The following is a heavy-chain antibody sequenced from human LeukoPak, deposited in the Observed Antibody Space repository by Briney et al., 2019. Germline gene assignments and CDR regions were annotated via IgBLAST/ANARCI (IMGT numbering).Heavy chain of an antibody. V-gene: IGHV4-4*07. CDR3: ARGFVSSSWYRSVDYYYGMDV. Sequence: PSETLSLTCTVSGGSISSCYWSWIRQPAGKGLEWIGRIYTSGSTNYNPSLKSRVTMSVDTSKNQFSLKLSSVTAADTAVYYCARGFVSSSWYRSVDYYYGMDVWGQGTTVTVSS. J-gene: IGHJ6*02. CDR1: GGSISSCY. D-gene: IGHD6-13*01. CDR2: IYTSGST.